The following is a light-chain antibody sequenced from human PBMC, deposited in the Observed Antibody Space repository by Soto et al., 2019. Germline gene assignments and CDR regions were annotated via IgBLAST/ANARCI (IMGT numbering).Light chain of an antibody. CDR2: GAS. Sequence: EIVMTQSPATLAVSPGERAALSCRASQSVSSNFAWYQQKPGQGPRLLIYGASSRATGTPARFSGSGSGTEFTLTISSLQSEDFAVYYCQQYNNWPYTFGLGTKLEIK. CDR3: QQYNNWPYT. J-gene: IGKJ2*01. CDR1: QSVSSN. V-gene: IGKV3-15*01.